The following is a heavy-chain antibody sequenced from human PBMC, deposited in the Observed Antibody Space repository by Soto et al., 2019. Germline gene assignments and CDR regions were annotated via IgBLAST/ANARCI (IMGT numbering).Heavy chain of an antibody. CDR2: IDPSDSYT. D-gene: IGHD4-4*01. V-gene: IGHV5-10-1*01. J-gene: IGHJ4*02. CDR1: GCSFTSYW. CDR3: ARQDYSNFPLDY. Sequence: GESLKISCKGSGCSFTSYWISWVRQMPGKGLEWMGRIDPSDSYTNYSPSFQGHVTISADKSISTAYLQWSSLKASDTAMYYCARQDYSNFPLDYWGQGTLVTVSS.